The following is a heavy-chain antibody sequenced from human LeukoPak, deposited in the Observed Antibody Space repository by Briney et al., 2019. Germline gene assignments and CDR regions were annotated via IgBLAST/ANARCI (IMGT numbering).Heavy chain of an antibody. J-gene: IGHJ3*02. CDR3: ARDWFRSAPGHAFDI. D-gene: IGHD3-10*01. V-gene: IGHV4-39*07. Sequence: SETLSLTCTVSGGSISSSSYYWGWIRQPPGKGLEWIGSIYYSGSTYYNPSLKSRVTISVDTSKNQFSLKLSSVTAADTAVYYCARDWFRSAPGHAFDIWGQGTMVTVSS. CDR2: IYYSGST. CDR1: GGSISSSSYY.